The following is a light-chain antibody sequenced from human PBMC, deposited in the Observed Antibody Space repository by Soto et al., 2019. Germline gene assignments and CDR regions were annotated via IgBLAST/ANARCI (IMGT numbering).Light chain of an antibody. J-gene: IGKJ2*01. CDR3: QQRSNWPGGT. Sequence: EIVLTQSPATLSLSPGERATLSCRASQSVSSYLAWFQHKPGQAPRLLIYDASNRATGIPARFSGSGSGTDFTLTISSLEPEDFAFYYCQQRSNWPGGTFGQGTKLESK. V-gene: IGKV3-11*01. CDR1: QSVSSY. CDR2: DAS.